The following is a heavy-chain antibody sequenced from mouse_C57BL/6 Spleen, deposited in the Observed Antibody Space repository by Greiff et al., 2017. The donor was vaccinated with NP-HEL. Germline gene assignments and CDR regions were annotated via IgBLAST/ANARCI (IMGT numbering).Heavy chain of an antibody. J-gene: IGHJ2*01. D-gene: IGHD1-1*01. CDR3: ARSPYYGSSSSYFDF. V-gene: IGHV1-54*01. CDR1: GYAFTNYL. Sequence: VKLQQSGAELVRPATSVTVSCKASGYAFTNYLLEWVKQRPGQGLEWIGVINPGSGGNNYNEKFKGKATLTADNSYSTAYMQLSSLTSEDSAVYFCARSPYYGSSSSYFDFWGQGTTLTVSS. CDR2: INPGSGGN.